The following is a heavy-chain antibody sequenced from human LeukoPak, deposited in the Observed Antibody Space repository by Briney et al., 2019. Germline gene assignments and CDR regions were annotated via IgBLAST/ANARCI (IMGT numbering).Heavy chain of an antibody. V-gene: IGHV3-9*01. Sequence: GRSLRLSCAASGFTFDDYAMHWVRLAPGKGLEWVSGISWNSASIGYADSVKGRFTISRDNAKNSLYLQMNSLRAEDTALYYCAKDRDPGIAVRSEYYYYYYGMDVWGQGTTVTVSS. D-gene: IGHD6-19*01. CDR2: ISWNSASI. J-gene: IGHJ6*02. CDR1: GFTFDDYA. CDR3: AKDRDPGIAVRSEYYYYYYGMDV.